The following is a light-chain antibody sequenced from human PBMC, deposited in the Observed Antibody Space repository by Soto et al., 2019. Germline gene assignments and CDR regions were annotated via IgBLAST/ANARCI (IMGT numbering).Light chain of an antibody. V-gene: IGKV3-20*01. CDR2: GAS. Sequence: EIVLTQSPGTLSLSPGERATLSCRASQSISSSSLAWSQQKRGQAPRLLIYGASRRATGIPDTFSGSGSGTDFTLTISRLEPEDFAVYYCQLYGDSPMYTFGLGTKVDSK. CDR3: QLYGDSPMYT. J-gene: IGKJ2*01. CDR1: QSISSSS.